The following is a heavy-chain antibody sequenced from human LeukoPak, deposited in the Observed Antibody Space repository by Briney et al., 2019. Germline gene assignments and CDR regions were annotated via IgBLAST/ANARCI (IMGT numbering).Heavy chain of an antibody. CDR3: ATDLHVLRFLEWPT. D-gene: IGHD3-3*01. J-gene: IGHJ5*02. V-gene: IGHV1-24*01. CDR2: FDPEDGET. Sequence: ASVKVSCKVSGYTLTELSMHWVRQAPGKGLEWMGGFDPEDGETIYAQKFQGRVTMTEDTSTDTAYMELSSLRSEDTAVYYCATDLHVLRFLEWPTWGQGTLVTVSS. CDR1: GYTLTELS.